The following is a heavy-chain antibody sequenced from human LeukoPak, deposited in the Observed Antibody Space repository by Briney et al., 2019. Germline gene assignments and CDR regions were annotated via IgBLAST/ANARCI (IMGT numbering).Heavy chain of an antibody. Sequence: GASVKVSCKSSGYTFSDYFVHWVRRALGQGLEWMGWINLNNGFTDYAHNLQGRVTMTRDTSITTAYMELSGLTSDDTAVYYCARDDPRDLVDIDYWGQGTLVTVSS. CDR1: GYTFSDYF. J-gene: IGHJ4*02. CDR2: INLNNGFT. D-gene: IGHD3/OR15-3a*01. CDR3: ARDDPRDLVDIDY. V-gene: IGHV1-2*02.